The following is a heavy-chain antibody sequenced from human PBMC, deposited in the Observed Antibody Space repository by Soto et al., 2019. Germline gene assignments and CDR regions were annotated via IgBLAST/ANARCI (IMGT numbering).Heavy chain of an antibody. D-gene: IGHD1-26*01. Sequence: PGGSLRLSCAASGFTFSSYSMNWVRQAPGKGLEWVSYISSSSSTMYYADSVKGRFTISRDNAKNSLFLHMNSLRDEDTAVYYCARDSTDADSGSYSGDSWGQGTLVTVSS. J-gene: IGHJ4*02. V-gene: IGHV3-48*02. CDR1: GFTFSSYS. CDR3: ARDSTDADSGSYSGDS. CDR2: ISSSSSTM.